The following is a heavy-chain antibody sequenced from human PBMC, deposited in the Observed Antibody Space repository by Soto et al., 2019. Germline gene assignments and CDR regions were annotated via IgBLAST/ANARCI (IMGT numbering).Heavy chain of an antibody. Sequence: QVQLVQSGAEVKKPGASVKVSCKASGYNFTSYDINWVRQAPGQGLEWMGWMIPSSGNTVYAQNFQGRVTMNRNTSINEAYMELSSLKSEATAVYYCARVSSGWYDPWGQGTLVTV. J-gene: IGHJ5*02. CDR3: ARVSSGWYDP. CDR1: GYNFTSYD. CDR2: MIPSSGNT. D-gene: IGHD6-19*01. V-gene: IGHV1-8*01.